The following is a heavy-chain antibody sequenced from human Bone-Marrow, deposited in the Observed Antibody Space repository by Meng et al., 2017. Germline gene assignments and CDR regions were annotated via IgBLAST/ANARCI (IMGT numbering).Heavy chain of an antibody. CDR1: GYPFTSYA. J-gene: IGHJ4*02. CDR2: INAGNGNT. V-gene: IGHV1-3*01. Sequence: QVQLGQSGAEVKKPGASVKVSCKASGYPFTSYAMHWVRQAPGQRLEWMGWINAGNGNTKYSQKFQGRVTITRDTSASTAYMELSSLRSEDTAVYYCARRTAVSGMTFDYWGQGTLVTVSS. CDR3: ARRTAVSGMTFDY. D-gene: IGHD4-17*01.